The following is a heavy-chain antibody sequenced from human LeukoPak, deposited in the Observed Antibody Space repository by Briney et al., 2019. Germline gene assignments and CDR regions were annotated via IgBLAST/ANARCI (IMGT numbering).Heavy chain of an antibody. V-gene: IGHV1-2*02. D-gene: IGHD2-2*01. CDR3: ARDDIVAVPADIVEETYYFDY. CDR2: INPKSGGT. CDR1: GYTFSGYY. Sequence: ASVKVSCKASGYTFSGYYIHWVRQAPGQGLEWMGWINPKSGGTKYAQKFQGRVTLTRDTSIGTAYMELSSLRSDDTAIYYCARDDIVAVPADIVEETYYFDYWGQGTLVTVSS. J-gene: IGHJ4*02.